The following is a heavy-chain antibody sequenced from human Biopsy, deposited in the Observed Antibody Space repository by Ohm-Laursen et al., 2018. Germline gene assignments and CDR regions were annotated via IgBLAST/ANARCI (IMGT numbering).Heavy chain of an antibody. Sequence: GSSVKVSCKASGYTFTSYGINWVRQAPGQGLEWMGWISTYNGDTNYAQRLQGRVTMTTDTSTSTAYMELRGLRSDDTAVYYCARDDYYYDLDVWGQGTRVTVSS. V-gene: IGHV1-18*01. J-gene: IGHJ6*02. CDR3: ARDDYYYDLDV. CDR1: GYTFTSYG. CDR2: ISTYNGDT.